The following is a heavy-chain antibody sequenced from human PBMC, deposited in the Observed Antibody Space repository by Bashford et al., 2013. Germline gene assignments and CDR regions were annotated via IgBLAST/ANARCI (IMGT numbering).Heavy chain of an antibody. Sequence: SVKVSCKASGGTFSSYAISWVRQAPGQGLEWMGGIIPIFGTANYAQKFQGRVTITADESTSTAYMELSSLRSEDTAVYYCARGPYLTMVRETLGYYYYYYMDVWAKDHGHRLL. V-gene: IGHV1-69*13. CDR1: GGTFSSYA. D-gene: IGHD3-10*01. CDR3: ARGPYLTMVRETLGYYYYYYMDV. J-gene: IGHJ6*03. CDR2: IIPIFGTA.